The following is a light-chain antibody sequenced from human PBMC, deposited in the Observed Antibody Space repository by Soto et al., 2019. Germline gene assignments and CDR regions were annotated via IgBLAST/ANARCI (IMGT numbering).Light chain of an antibody. J-gene: IGKJ3*01. CDR3: QHYGSALFT. V-gene: IGKV3-20*01. Sequence: EIVLTQSPGTLSLSPGERATLSCRASQSFSSSYLAWYQQKPGQAPRLLIYGAPSRATGIPDRFSGSGSGTDFTLTISRLEPEDFAVYYCQHYGSALFTFGPGTKVDIK. CDR1: QSFSSSY. CDR2: GAP.